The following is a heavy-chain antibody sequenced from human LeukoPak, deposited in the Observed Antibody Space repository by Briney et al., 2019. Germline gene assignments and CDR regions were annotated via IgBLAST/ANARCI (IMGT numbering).Heavy chain of an antibody. J-gene: IGHJ3*02. V-gene: IGHV3-9*03. Sequence: GGSLRLSCAASGFTFDDYGMSWVRQVPGKGLEWVSSISWNSGRIGYGDSVKGRFTISRDNAKNSLYLQMNSLRIEDMALYYCAKEIGIAVAGTESNAFDIWGQGTMVTVSS. CDR2: ISWNSGRI. CDR1: GFTFDDYG. D-gene: IGHD6-19*01. CDR3: AKEIGIAVAGTESNAFDI.